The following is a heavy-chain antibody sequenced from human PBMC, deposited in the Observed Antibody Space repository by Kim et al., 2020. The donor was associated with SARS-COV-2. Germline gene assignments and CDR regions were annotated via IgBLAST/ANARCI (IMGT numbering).Heavy chain of an antibody. Sequence: SVKVSCKASGGTFSSYAISWVRQAPGQGLEWMGGIIPIFGTANYAQKFQGRVTITADESTSTAYMELSSLRSEDTAVYYCARGLLGSTYYDSSGYLEEDAFDIWGQGTMVTVSS. CDR3: ARGLLGSTYYDSSGYLEEDAFDI. J-gene: IGHJ3*02. V-gene: IGHV1-69*13. CDR1: GGTFSSYA. CDR2: IIPIFGTA. D-gene: IGHD3-22*01.